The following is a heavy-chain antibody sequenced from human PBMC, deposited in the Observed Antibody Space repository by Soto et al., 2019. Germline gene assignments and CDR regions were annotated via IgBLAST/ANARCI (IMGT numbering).Heavy chain of an antibody. Sequence: QVQLVESGGGVVQPGRSLRLSCAASGFTFSSYGMHWVRQAPGKGLEWVALISSDGSNKYYADSVKGRFTISRDNAKKALYLQMSTLRAEDTAVYYCAKVRADYYYGSGPFDYWGQGTLVTVSS. D-gene: IGHD3-10*01. CDR2: ISSDGSNK. CDR3: AKVRADYYYGSGPFDY. CDR1: GFTFSSYG. V-gene: IGHV3-30*18. J-gene: IGHJ4*02.